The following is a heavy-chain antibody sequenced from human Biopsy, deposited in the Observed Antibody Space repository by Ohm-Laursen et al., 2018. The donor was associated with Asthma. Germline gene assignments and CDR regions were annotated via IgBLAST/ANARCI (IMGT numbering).Heavy chain of an antibody. CDR1: GGTSNTYV. D-gene: IGHD2-2*01. CDR3: ARKAGSCISRTCYSLDF. CDR2: INSVFGTT. V-gene: IGHV1-69*13. J-gene: IGHJ4*02. Sequence: ASVKVSCKSLGGTSNTYVIGWVRQAPGQGLEWMGGINSVFGTTTYPQKFQDRVTITADDSTSTVYMELGSLRSEDTAVYYCARKAGSCISRTCYSLDFWGQGTLVTVSS.